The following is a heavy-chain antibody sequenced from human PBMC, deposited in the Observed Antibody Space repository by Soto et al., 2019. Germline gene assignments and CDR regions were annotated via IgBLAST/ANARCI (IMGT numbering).Heavy chain of an antibody. CDR1: GGSVTGYW. CDR2: IYYTGVT. V-gene: IGHV4-59*02. Sequence: PSETLSLTCTLSGGSVTGYWWSWIRQPPGKGLEWIGYIYYTGVTNYNPSLKSRVTISLDASKNQFSLKVNSVTAADTAVYYCARGPGASRTGNYHYFFDYWGPGTLVTLSS. J-gene: IGHJ4*02. CDR3: ARGPGASRTGNYHYFFDY. D-gene: IGHD1-7*01.